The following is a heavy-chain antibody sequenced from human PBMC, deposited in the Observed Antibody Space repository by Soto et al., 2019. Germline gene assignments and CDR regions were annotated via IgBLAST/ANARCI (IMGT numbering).Heavy chain of an antibody. J-gene: IGHJ6*02. Sequence: GGSLRLSCAASGFTFSSYSMNWVRQAPGKGLEWVSSISTSSSYIYYADSVKGRFTISRDNAKNSLYLHMNSLRAEDTAVYYCARDDPLGIAARDNYYYYGMDVWGQGTTVTVSS. D-gene: IGHD6-6*01. V-gene: IGHV3-21*01. CDR2: ISTSSSYI. CDR1: GFTFSSYS. CDR3: ARDDPLGIAARDNYYYYGMDV.